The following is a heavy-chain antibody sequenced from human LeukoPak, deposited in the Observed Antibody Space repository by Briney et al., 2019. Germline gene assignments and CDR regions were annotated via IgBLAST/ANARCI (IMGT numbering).Heavy chain of an antibody. CDR1: GGSMSSYY. V-gene: IGHV4-59*01. D-gene: IGHD3-22*01. CDR3: AREASDYYDSSGYFHFDY. CDR2: IYYSGST. J-gene: IGHJ4*02. Sequence: SETLSLTCTVSGGSMSSYYWSWIRQPRGKGLEWSGYIYYSGSTNYNPSLKRRVTISVDTSKKQFSLKRSSVTAPDTAVYYCAREASDYYDSSGYFHFDYWGQGTLVTVSS.